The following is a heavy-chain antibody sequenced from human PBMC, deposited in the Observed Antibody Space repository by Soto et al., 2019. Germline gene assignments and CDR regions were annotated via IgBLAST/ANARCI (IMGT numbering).Heavy chain of an antibody. D-gene: IGHD2-2*01. Sequence: QVQLQQWGAGLLKPSETLSLTCAVYGGSFRGYYWSWIRQPPGEGLEWIGEINHSGSTNYNPSLKSGVTMSVDTSKNQFYLKLSSVTAADTAVYYCARGRMQGPIVVVPAALRYWGQGTLVTVSS. CDR3: ARGRMQGPIVVVPAALRY. V-gene: IGHV4-34*01. CDR1: GGSFRGYY. J-gene: IGHJ4*02. CDR2: INHSGST.